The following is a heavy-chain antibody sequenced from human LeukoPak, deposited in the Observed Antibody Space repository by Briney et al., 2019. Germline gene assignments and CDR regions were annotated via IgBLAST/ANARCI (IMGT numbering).Heavy chain of an antibody. J-gene: IGHJ3*02. CDR3: ARERFGGSYFDAFDI. D-gene: IGHD1-26*01. Sequence: GASVKVSCKASGYTFISYAMHWVRQAPGQRLEWMGWINAGNGNTKYSQKFQGRVTITRDTSASTAYMELSSLRSEDTAVYYCARERFGGSYFDAFDIWGQGTMVTVSS. V-gene: IGHV1-3*01. CDR1: GYTFISYA. CDR2: INAGNGNT.